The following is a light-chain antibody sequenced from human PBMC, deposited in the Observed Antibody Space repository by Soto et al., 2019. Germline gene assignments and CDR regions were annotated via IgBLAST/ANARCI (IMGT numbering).Light chain of an antibody. Sequence: QSVLTQPASVSGSPGQSFTIRCTGSSSDVGAYHSVSWYQQHPGKAPKLIIFDVSNRPSGVSNRFSGSKSGNTASLTISGLQAEDEADYYCSSFTDTGTVMFGGGTKLTVL. CDR3: SSFTDTGTVM. CDR2: DVS. CDR1: SSDVGAYHS. V-gene: IGLV2-14*03. J-gene: IGLJ3*02.